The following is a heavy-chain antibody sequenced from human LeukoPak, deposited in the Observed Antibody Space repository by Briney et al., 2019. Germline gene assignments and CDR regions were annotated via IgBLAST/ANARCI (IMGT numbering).Heavy chain of an antibody. Sequence: PGGSLRLSCSASGFTVSSYAMSWVRQAPGKGLEWVSAISGSGGSTSYADSVKGRFPISRDNSKNTLYLQMTSLRAEDTAVYYCAKIVVVPDAMTGYYYYMDVRGKGTTVTVSS. D-gene: IGHD2-2*01. V-gene: IGHV3-23*01. CDR3: AKIVVVPDAMTGYYYYMDV. CDR2: ISGSGGST. J-gene: IGHJ6*03. CDR1: GFTVSSYA.